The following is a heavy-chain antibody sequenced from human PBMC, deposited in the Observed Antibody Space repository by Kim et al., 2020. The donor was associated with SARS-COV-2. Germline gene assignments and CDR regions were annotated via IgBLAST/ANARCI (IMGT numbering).Heavy chain of an antibody. Sequence: SETLSLTCAVYGGSFSGYYWSWIRQPPGKGLEWIGEINHSGSTNYNPSLKSRVTISVDTSKNQFSLKLSSVTAADTAVYYCARGSWGSGSYLDYWGQGTLVTVSS. CDR3: ARGSWGSGSYLDY. V-gene: IGHV4-34*01. J-gene: IGHJ4*02. D-gene: IGHD3-16*01. CDR1: GGSFSGYY. CDR2: INHSGST.